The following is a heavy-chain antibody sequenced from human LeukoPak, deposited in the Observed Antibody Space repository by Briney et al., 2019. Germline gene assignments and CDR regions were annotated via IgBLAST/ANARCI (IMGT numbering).Heavy chain of an antibody. CDR3: ARDSSTAFDY. V-gene: IGHV4-39*02. CDR2: IYYSGST. J-gene: IGHJ4*02. D-gene: IGHD6-13*01. Sequence: EASETLSLTCTVSGGSISSSSYYWGWIRQPPGKGLEWIGSIYYSGSTYYNPSLKSRVTISVDTSKNQFSLKLSSVTAADTAVYYCARDSSTAFDYWGQGTLVTVSS. CDR1: GGSISSSSYY.